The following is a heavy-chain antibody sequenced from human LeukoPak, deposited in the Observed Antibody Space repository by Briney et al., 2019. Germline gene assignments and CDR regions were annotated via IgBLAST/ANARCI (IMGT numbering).Heavy chain of an antibody. V-gene: IGHV3-15*07. CDR2: IKSKTDGGTT. CDR1: GFTFSNAW. Sequence: GALRLSCAASGFTFSNAWMNWVRQAPGKGLEWVGRIKSKTDGGTTDYAAPVKGRFTISRGDSKNTLYLQMNSLKTEDTAVYYCTTGLDGDYSFDYWGQGTLVTVSS. J-gene: IGHJ4*02. D-gene: IGHD4-17*01. CDR3: TTGLDGDYSFDY.